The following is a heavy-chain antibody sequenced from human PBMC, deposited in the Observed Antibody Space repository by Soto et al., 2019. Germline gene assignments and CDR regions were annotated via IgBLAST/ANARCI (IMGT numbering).Heavy chain of an antibody. CDR3: AKDQYCSGGSCSATYYYYYGMDV. CDR1: GFTFSSYG. Sequence: GGSLRLSCAASGFTFSSYGMHWVRQAPGKGLEWVAVISYDGSNKYYADSVKGRFTISRDNSKNTLYLQMNSLRAEDMAVYYCAKDQYCSGGSCSATYYYYYGMDVWGQGTTVTVSS. J-gene: IGHJ6*02. V-gene: IGHV3-30*18. D-gene: IGHD2-15*01. CDR2: ISYDGSNK.